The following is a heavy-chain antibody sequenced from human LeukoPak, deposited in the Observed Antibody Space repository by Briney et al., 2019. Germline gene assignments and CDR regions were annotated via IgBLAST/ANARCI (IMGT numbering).Heavy chain of an antibody. D-gene: IGHD5-18*01. J-gene: IGHJ4*02. V-gene: IGHV4-34*01. CDR3: ARVDTAMVRAPFDY. CDR1: GGSFSGYY. Sequence: SETLSLTCAVYGGSFSGYYWSWIRQPPGKGLEWIGEINHSGSTNYNPSLTSRVTISVDTSKNQFSLKLSSVTAADTAVYYCARVDTAMVRAPFDYWGQGTLVTVSS. CDR2: INHSGST.